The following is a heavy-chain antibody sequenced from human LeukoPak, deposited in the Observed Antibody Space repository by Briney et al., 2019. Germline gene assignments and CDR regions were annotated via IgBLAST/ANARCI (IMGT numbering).Heavy chain of an antibody. V-gene: IGHV3-23*01. D-gene: IGHD4-23*01. CDR2: ISGSGGGT. Sequence: GGSLRLSCAASGFTFSSYGMSWVRQAPGKGLEWVSAISGSGGGTYYADSVKGRFTISRDNSKNTLYLQMNSPRAEDTAVYYCAKRSDYGGNRNYFDYWGQGTPVPVSS. CDR1: GFTFSSYG. CDR3: AKRSDYGGNRNYFDY. J-gene: IGHJ4*02.